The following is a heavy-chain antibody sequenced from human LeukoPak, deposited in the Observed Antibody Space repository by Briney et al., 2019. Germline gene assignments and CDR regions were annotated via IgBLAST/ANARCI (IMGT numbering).Heavy chain of an antibody. D-gene: IGHD6-19*01. Sequence: GGSLRLSCAASGFTLSSYAMSWVRQAPGKGLEWVSAISGSGGSTYYADSVKGRFTISRDNSKNTLYLQMNSLRAEDTAVYYCARDPGGWYAFDYWGQGTLVTVSS. CDR3: ARDPGGWYAFDY. V-gene: IGHV3-23*01. CDR1: GFTLSSYA. CDR2: ISGSGGST. J-gene: IGHJ4*02.